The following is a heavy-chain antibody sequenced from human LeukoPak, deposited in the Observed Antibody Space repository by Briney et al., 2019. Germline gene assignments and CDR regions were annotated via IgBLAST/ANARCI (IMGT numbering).Heavy chain of an antibody. CDR3: ARDLGLCSGGSCYSFDP. J-gene: IGHJ5*02. CDR2: INAGNGNT. V-gene: IGHV1-3*01. Sequence: ASVKVSCKASGYTFTSYAMHWVRQAPGQRLEWMGWINAGNGNTKYSQKFQGRVAMTGDTSTSTVYMELSSLRSEDTAVYYCARDLGLCSGGSCYSFDPWGQGTLVTVSS. D-gene: IGHD2-15*01. CDR1: GYTFTSYA.